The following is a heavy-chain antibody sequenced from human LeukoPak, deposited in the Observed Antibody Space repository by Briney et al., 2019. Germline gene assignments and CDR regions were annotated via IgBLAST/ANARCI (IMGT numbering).Heavy chain of an antibody. CDR2: INPNSGGT. CDR1: GYTLTGYY. Sequence: ASVKVSCKASGYTLTGYYMHWVRQAPGQGLEWMGWINPNSGGTNYAQKFQGRVTMTRDTSISTAYMDLRRLTSDDTAIYYCTTRGGDTLMRTEAFDYWGLGTLVTVSS. CDR3: TTRGGDTLMRTEAFDY. J-gene: IGHJ4*02. D-gene: IGHD3-16*01. V-gene: IGHV1-2*02.